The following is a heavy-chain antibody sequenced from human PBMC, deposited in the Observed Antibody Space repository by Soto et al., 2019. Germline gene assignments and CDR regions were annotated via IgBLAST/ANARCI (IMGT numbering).Heavy chain of an antibody. Sequence: EVQLVEYGGGLVKPGGSLRLSCAASGFTFSSYSMNWVRQAPGKGLEWVSYISSSSSYIYYADSVKGRFTISRDNAKNSLYLQMNSLRAEDTAVYYCARDQPGYSYGYGLGYWGQGTLVTVSS. CDR3: ARDQPGYSYGYGLGY. D-gene: IGHD5-18*01. J-gene: IGHJ4*02. V-gene: IGHV3-21*01. CDR2: ISSSSSYI. CDR1: GFTFSSYS.